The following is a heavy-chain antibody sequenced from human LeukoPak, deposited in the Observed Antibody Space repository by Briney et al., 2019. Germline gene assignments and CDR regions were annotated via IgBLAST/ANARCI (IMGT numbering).Heavy chain of an antibody. D-gene: IGHD3-22*01. CDR2: ISSSGGSK. V-gene: IGHV3-48*03. CDR1: RFTFSSYE. Sequence: PGGSLRLSCGASRFTFSSYEMNWVRQAPGKGLEWVSYISSSGGSKYYADSVEGRFTISRDNAKNSVYLQMNSLRAEDTAVYFCARDDAYYASSGHLAGLDYWGQGTLVTVSS. J-gene: IGHJ4*02. CDR3: ARDDAYYASSGHLAGLDY.